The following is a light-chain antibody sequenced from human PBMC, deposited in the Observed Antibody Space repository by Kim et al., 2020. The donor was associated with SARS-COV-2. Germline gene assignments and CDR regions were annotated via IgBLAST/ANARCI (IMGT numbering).Light chain of an antibody. CDR1: QSVSSN. CDR2: GAS. Sequence: SVSPGERATLSCRASQSVSSNLAWYQQKPGQAPRLLIYGASTRATGIPARFSGSGSGTEFTLTISSLQSEDFAVYYCQQYNNWLDTFGQGTKLEIK. CDR3: QQYNNWLDT. J-gene: IGKJ2*01. V-gene: IGKV3-15*01.